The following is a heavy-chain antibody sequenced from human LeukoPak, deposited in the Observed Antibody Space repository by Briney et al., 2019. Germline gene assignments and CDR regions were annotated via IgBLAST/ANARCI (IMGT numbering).Heavy chain of an antibody. J-gene: IGHJ4*02. CDR3: ARGRVIHGGSDTKLDDY. CDR2: ISPRSGDT. Sequence: VASVKVSCKASGYSFTDYYMHWVRQAPGQGLEWMGWISPRSGDTSYAQKFQGRVTMTRDTSINTVDMDLSGLTSDDTAVFYCARGRVIHGGSDTKLDDYWGQGTLVTVSS. D-gene: IGHD3-10*01. CDR1: GYSFTDYY. V-gene: IGHV1-2*02.